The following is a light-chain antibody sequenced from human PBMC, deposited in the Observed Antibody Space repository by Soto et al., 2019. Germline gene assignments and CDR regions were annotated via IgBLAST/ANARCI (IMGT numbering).Light chain of an antibody. CDR3: QHYSLTPAWT. V-gene: IGKV4-1*01. Sequence: DIVMTQSPDSLAVSLGERATINCTSSQSVLYSSNNKKYLAWYQQKPGQPPKLLLYWASTRESGVPDRFSGSGSGTAFTLTISSLRAEDVAVYYCQHYSLTPAWTFGQGTKVEVK. J-gene: IGKJ1*01. CDR1: QSVLYSSNNKKY. CDR2: WAS.